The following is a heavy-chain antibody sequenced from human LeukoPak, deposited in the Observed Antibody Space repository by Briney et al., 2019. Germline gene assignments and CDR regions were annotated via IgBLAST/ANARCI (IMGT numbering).Heavy chain of an antibody. J-gene: IGHJ4*02. CDR3: ARQSSIWNDGTNTDFNS. V-gene: IGHV3-48*03. CDR2: ISSSGFTM. Sequence: GSLRLSCVASGFTFSSYEMNWVRQAPGKGLEWVSYISSSGFTMYYADSVEGRFTISRDNARNSLYLQMNSLRAEDTAVYYCARQSSIWNDGTNTDFNSWGQGTLVTVSS. D-gene: IGHD1-1*01. CDR1: GFTFSSYE.